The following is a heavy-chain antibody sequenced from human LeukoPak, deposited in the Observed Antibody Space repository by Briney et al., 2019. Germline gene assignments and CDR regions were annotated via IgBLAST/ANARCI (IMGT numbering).Heavy chain of an antibody. D-gene: IGHD1-26*01. V-gene: IGHV4-59*01. CDR2: IYHSGRT. J-gene: IGHJ6*03. Sequence: SETLSLTCTVSGGSINSYYWSWIRQPPGKGLEWIGYIYHSGRTTYNPSLESRVTISLDTSKNQLSLNLRFVTAADTALYFCARRRAQSSGPSFYYFYMDVWGKGTTVTVSS. CDR1: GGSINSYY. CDR3: ARRRAQSSGPSFYYFYMDV.